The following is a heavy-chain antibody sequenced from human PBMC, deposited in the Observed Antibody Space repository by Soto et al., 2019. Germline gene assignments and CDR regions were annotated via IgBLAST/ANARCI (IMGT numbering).Heavy chain of an antibody. D-gene: IGHD2-2*01. CDR1: GYTFTSYD. CDR2: MNPNSGNT. Sequence: GASVKVSCKASGYTFTSYDINWVRQATGQGLEWMGWMNPNSGNTGYAQKFQGRVTMTRNTSISTAYMELSSLRSEDTAVYYCARGVIVVVPAAMSSGAFDIWGQGTMVTVSS. J-gene: IGHJ3*02. V-gene: IGHV1-8*01. CDR3: ARGVIVVVPAAMSSGAFDI.